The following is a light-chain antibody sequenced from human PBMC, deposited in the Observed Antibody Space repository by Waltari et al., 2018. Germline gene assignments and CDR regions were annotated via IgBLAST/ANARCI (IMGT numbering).Light chain of an antibody. CDR1: RTVDIY. J-gene: IGKJ4*01. CDR3: QQRLSWPPLT. Sequence: EIVLPQSPATLSLSPGERATLPCRASRTVDIYLAWYQQKPGQTPRLLIYDASNRASGVPPRFSGSGSGRDFTLTISSLEPEDFAVYYCQQRLSWPPLTFGGGTKVEIK. V-gene: IGKV3-11*02. CDR2: DAS.